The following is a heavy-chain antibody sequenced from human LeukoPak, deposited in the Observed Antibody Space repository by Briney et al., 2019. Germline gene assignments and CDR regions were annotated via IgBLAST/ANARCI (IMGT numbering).Heavy chain of an antibody. CDR2: INHSGST. CDR1: GGSFSGYY. J-gene: IGHJ4*02. Sequence: SETLSFTCAVYGGSFSGYYWSWIRQPPGKGLEWIGEINHSGSTNYNPSLKSRVTISVDTSKNQFSLKLSSVTAADTAVYYCARSPGHSQWLVRFDYWGQGTLVTVSS. D-gene: IGHD6-19*01. CDR3: ARSPGHSQWLVRFDY. V-gene: IGHV4-34*01.